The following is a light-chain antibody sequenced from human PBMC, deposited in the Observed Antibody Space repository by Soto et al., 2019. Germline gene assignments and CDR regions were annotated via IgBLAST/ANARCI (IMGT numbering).Light chain of an antibody. CDR2: GTS. Sequence: EIVLTQSPGTLSLSPGERATLSCRASQSVGSVYLAWYQQKPGQAPRLLIYGTSNTATGVPNRFSGSGAGTDFTLTISRLEPEDFAVYYCQQYDTYPLTFGGGTKVELE. J-gene: IGKJ4*02. CDR1: QSVGSVY. V-gene: IGKV3-20*01. CDR3: QQYDTYPLT.